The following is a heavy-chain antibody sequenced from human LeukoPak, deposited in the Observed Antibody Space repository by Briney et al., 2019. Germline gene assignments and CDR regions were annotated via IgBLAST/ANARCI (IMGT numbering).Heavy chain of an antibody. D-gene: IGHD1-26*01. CDR2: ISATGTST. J-gene: IGHJ4*02. CDR3: AKDSGTYYKAFDY. CDR1: GFTFSSYA. Sequence: GGSLRLSCAASGFTFSSYAMTWVRQAPGKGLEWVSTISATGTSTYYADSVKGRLTISRDNSKNTLYLQMNSLRAEDTAVYSCAKDSGTYYKAFDYWGQGILVTVSS. V-gene: IGHV3-23*01.